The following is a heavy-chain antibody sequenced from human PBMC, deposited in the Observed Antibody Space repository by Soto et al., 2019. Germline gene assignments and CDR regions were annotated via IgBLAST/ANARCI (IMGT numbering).Heavy chain of an antibody. V-gene: IGHV4-39*07. Sequence: KPSDTLSLTCTVSGGSISSSSYYWCWIRHPPGKGLEWIGSIYYSGSTYYNPSLKSRVTISVDTSKNQFSLKLSSVTAADTAVYYCAGSLMGAAILNYFDDWGQGTLVTVSS. CDR1: GGSISSSSYY. J-gene: IGHJ4*02. D-gene: IGHD1-26*01. CDR2: IYYSGST. CDR3: AGSLMGAAILNYFDD.